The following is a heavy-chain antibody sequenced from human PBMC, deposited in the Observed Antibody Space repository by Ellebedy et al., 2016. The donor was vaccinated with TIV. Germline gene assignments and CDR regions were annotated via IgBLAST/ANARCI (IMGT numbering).Heavy chain of an antibody. CDR1: GYSFTSYW. J-gene: IGHJ3*02. CDR3: ARHVGYYYENSAFDI. V-gene: IGHV5-51*01. D-gene: IGHD3-22*01. Sequence: GGSLRLXXKGSGYSFTSYWIGWVRQMPGKGLEWMGIIYPGDSDTRYSPSFQGQVTISADKSISTAYLQWSSLKASDTAMYYCARHVGYYYENSAFDIWGQGTMVTVSS. CDR2: IYPGDSDT.